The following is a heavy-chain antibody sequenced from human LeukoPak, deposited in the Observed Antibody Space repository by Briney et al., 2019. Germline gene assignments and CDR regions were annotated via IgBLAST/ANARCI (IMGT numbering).Heavy chain of an antibody. Sequence: PGGSLRLSCAASGFTFSSYAMSWVRQAPGKGLEWVSAISGSGGSTYYADSVKGRFTISRDNSKNTLYLQMNSLRAEDTAVYYSARETFGTGTTSSAFDIWGQGTMVTVSS. V-gene: IGHV3-23*01. J-gene: IGHJ3*02. CDR3: ARETFGTGTTSSAFDI. CDR1: GFTFSSYA. D-gene: IGHD1-7*01. CDR2: ISGSGGST.